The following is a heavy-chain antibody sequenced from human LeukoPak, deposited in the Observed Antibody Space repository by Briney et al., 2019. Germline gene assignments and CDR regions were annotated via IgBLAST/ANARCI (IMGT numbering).Heavy chain of an antibody. V-gene: IGHV3-21*01. Sequence: GGSLRLSCAASGFTFSSYSMNWVRQAPGKGLEWVSSISSSSSYIYYADSVKGRFTISRDNAKNSLYLQMNSLRAEDTAVYYCARDAPYNPQDAFGIWGQGTMVTVSS. J-gene: IGHJ3*02. CDR1: GFTFSSYS. D-gene: IGHD1-1*01. CDR3: ARDAPYNPQDAFGI. CDR2: ISSSSSYI.